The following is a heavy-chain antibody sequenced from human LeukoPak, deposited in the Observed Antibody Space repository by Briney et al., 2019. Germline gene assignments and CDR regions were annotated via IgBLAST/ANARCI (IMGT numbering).Heavy chain of an antibody. D-gene: IGHD3-3*01. CDR3: ARVSTYFGVVTDFDY. V-gene: IGHV1-8*01. Sequence: ASVKVSCKASGYTFTSYDINWVRQATGQGLEWMGWMNPNSGNTGYAQKFQGRVTMTRNTSISTAYMELSSLGSEDTAVYYCARVSTYFGVVTDFDYWGQGTLVTVSS. J-gene: IGHJ4*02. CDR1: GYTFTSYD. CDR2: MNPNSGNT.